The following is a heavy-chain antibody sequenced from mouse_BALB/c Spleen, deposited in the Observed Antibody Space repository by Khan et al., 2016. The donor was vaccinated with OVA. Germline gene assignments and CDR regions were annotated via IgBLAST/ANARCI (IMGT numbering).Heavy chain of an antibody. V-gene: IGHV5-6*01. CDR2: ISSGGSYT. CDR3: TRLAYYYNSEGLAY. J-gene: IGHJ3*01. Sequence: EVMLVESGGDLVKPGGSLKLSCAASGFTFSTYGMSWVRQNPDKRLEWVTTISSGGSYTYYVDSVKGRFTISRDNAKNTLELQMSRLKSEDKAIDYCTRLAYYYNSEGLAYWGQGTLVTVSA. D-gene: IGHD1-1*02. CDR1: GFTFSTYG.